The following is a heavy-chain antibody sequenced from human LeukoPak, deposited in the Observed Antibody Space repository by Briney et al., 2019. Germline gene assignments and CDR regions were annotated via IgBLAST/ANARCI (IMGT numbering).Heavy chain of an antibody. V-gene: IGHV1-8*01. Sequence: ASVKVSCKASGHTFTSYDINWVRQATGQGLEWMGWMNPNSGNTGYAQKFQGRVTMTRNTSISTAYMELSSLRSEDTAVYYCARGYRGYSYGRHSSDYWGQGTLVTVSS. CDR3: ARGYRGYSYGRHSSDY. D-gene: IGHD5-18*01. CDR1: GHTFTSYD. J-gene: IGHJ4*02. CDR2: MNPNSGNT.